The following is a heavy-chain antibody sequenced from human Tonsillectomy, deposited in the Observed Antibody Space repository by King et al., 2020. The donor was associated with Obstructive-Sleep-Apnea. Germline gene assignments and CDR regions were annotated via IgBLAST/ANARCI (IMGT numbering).Heavy chain of an antibody. CDR1: GFTFSSYG. CDR2: ISYDGSNK. J-gene: IGHJ3*02. V-gene: IGHV3-30*18. CDR3: AKDLVAAAAMPHAFDI. Sequence: VQLVESGGGVVQPGRSLRLSCAASGFTFSSYGMHWVRQAPGKGLEWVAVISYDGSNKYYADSVKGRFTISRDNSKNTLYLQMNSLRAEDTAVYYCAKDLVAAAAMPHAFDIWGQGTMVTVSS. D-gene: IGHD6-13*01.